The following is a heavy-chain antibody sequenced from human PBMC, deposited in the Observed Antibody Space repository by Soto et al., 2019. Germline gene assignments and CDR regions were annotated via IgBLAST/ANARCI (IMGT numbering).Heavy chain of an antibody. Sequence: QVQLGQSGAEVKEPGSSVNVSCKASGGTFSSYTISWVRQAPGQGFEWMGGITPGFGSGNYAQKFQGRVTITADKSTRTVDMALSSLTSADTALYYCARLTGSYQLGKWVDPWGQGTLVTVSS. CDR1: GGTFSSYT. V-gene: IGHV1-69*06. J-gene: IGHJ5*02. CDR2: ITPGFGSG. CDR3: ARLTGSYQLGKWVDP. D-gene: IGHD1-26*01.